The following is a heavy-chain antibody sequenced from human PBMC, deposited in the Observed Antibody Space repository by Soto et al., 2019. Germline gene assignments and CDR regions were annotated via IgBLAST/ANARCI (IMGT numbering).Heavy chain of an antibody. CDR3: ARDYYDSSGYLNWFDP. D-gene: IGHD3-22*01. V-gene: IGHV3-74*01. CDR1: GFTFSSYW. J-gene: IGHJ5*02. CDR2: INSDGRST. Sequence: GGSLRLSCAASGFTFSSYWMHWVRQAPGKGLVWVSRINSDGRSTSYADSVKGRFTISRDNAKNTLYLQMNSLRAEDTAVYDCARDYYDSSGYLNWFDPWGLGTLVTVSS.